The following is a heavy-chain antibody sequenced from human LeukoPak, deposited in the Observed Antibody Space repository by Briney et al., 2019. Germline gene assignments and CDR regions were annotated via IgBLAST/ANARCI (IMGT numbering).Heavy chain of an antibody. CDR3: ARCLGSGWLARRHWFDP. CDR1: GGSFSGYY. D-gene: IGHD6-19*01. CDR2: INHSGST. J-gene: IGHJ5*02. Sequence: SETLSLTCAVYGGSFSGYYWSWIRQPPGKGLEWIGEINHSGSTNYNPSLKSRVTISVDTSKNQFSLKLRSVTAADTAVYYCARCLGSGWLARRHWFDPWGQGTLVTVSS. V-gene: IGHV4-34*01.